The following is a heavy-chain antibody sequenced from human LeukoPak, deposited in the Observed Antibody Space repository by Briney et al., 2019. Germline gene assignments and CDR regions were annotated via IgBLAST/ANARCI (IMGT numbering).Heavy chain of an antibody. Sequence: GGSLRLSCAASGFTFTTYAMNWVRQAPGKGLEWVSVISGSGGSTYYPDSVKGRFTISRDNSKNTLYLEVNSLRAEDTAVYYCATAFYFDSSGPYWYFDLWGRGTLVTVSS. CDR2: ISGSGGST. CDR1: GFTFTTYA. CDR3: ATAFYFDSSGPYWYFDL. J-gene: IGHJ2*01. V-gene: IGHV3-23*01. D-gene: IGHD3-22*01.